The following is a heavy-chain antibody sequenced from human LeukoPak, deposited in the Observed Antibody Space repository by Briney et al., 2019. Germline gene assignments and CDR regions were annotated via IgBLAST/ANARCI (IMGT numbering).Heavy chain of an antibody. CDR2: INHSGST. CDR1: GGSFSGYY. D-gene: IGHD2/OR15-2a*01. CDR3: ARVMVL. Sequence: SETLSLTCAVYGGSFSGYYWSWIRHPPGKGLEWIGEINHSGSTNYNPSLKSRVTISVDTSKNQFSLKLSSVTAADTAVYYCARVMVLWGQGTLVTVSS. V-gene: IGHV4-34*01. J-gene: IGHJ4*02.